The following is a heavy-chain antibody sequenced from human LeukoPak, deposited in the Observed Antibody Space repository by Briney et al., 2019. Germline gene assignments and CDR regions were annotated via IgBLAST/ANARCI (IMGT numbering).Heavy chain of an antibody. D-gene: IGHD3-3*01. Sequence: GGSLRLSCAASGFTFSSCAMSWVRQAPGKGLEWVSAISGSGGSTYYADSVKGRFTISRDNSKNTLYLQMNSLRAEDTAVYYCAKGAVFGVVIRLYYFDYWGQGTLVTVSS. CDR2: ISGSGGST. CDR1: GFTFSSCA. CDR3: AKGAVFGVVIRLYYFDY. V-gene: IGHV3-23*01. J-gene: IGHJ4*02.